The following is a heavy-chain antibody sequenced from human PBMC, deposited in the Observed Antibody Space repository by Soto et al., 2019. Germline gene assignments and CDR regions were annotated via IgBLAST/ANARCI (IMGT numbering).Heavy chain of an antibody. CDR1: GFTFSNFE. CDR3: ARAECSNPKCLTAYYSYGLDV. D-gene: IGHD2-2*01. CDR2: INTAGSTK. J-gene: IGHJ6*04. V-gene: IGHV3-48*03. Sequence: PGGSLRLSCAASGFTFSNFEMHWVRQAPGKGLEWVSYINTAGSTKYYAESVKGRFTISRDNARNSLFLQMNSLRAEDTAVYYCARAECSNPKCLTAYYSYGLDVWGKGTKVTVPS.